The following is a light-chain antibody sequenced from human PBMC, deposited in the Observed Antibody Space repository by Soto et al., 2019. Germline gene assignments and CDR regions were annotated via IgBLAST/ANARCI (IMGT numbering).Light chain of an antibody. J-gene: IGKJ2*01. Sequence: EIVLTQSPATLSLSPGERATLSCRASQSVTTYLSWYQLKPGQAPRLLIYDASNRATDIPARFSGSGSGTDFTLTITSLEPEDFAVYYCQHRGNWPRTFGQGTKLEIK. CDR3: QHRGNWPRT. CDR2: DAS. CDR1: QSVTTY. V-gene: IGKV3-11*01.